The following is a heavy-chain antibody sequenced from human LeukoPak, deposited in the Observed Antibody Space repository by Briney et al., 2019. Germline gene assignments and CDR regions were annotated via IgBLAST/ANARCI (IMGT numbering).Heavy chain of an antibody. CDR3: AKDIGIAVAGPWFDP. J-gene: IGHJ5*02. V-gene: IGHV3-43*01. Sequence: GGSLRLSCAASGFTFDDYTMHWVRQAPGKGLEWVSLISWDGGSTYYADSVKGRFTISRDNSKNSLYLQMNSLRTEDTALYYCAKDIGIAVAGPWFDPWGQGTLVTVSS. CDR1: GFTFDDYT. D-gene: IGHD6-19*01. CDR2: ISWDGGST.